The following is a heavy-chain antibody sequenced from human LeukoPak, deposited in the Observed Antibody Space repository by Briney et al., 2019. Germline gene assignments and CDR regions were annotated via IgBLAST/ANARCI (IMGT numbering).Heavy chain of an antibody. CDR3: ARGAARMVEMGTMISFEY. CDR1: GFTFSSYS. J-gene: IGHJ4*02. Sequence: PGGSLRLSCAASGFTFSSYSMNWVRQAPGKGLEWVSSISSSSSYIYYADSVKGRFTISRDNAKNSLYLQMNSLRAEDAAVYYCARGAARMVEMGTMISFEYWGQGTLVTVSS. CDR2: ISSSSSYI. V-gene: IGHV3-21*01. D-gene: IGHD5-24*01.